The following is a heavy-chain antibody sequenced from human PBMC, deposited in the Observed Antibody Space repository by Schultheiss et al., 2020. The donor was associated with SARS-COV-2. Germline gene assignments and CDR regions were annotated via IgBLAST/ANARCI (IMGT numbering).Heavy chain of an antibody. D-gene: IGHD5-12*01. Sequence: SETLSLTCTVSGGSISSGGYYWSWIRQHPGKGLEWIGYIYYSGSTYYNPSLKSRVTISVDTSKNQFSLKLSSVTAADTAVYYCARGVSSGYYFDLWGRGTLVTVSS. V-gene: IGHV4-31*03. J-gene: IGHJ2*01. CDR3: ARGVSSGYYFDL. CDR2: IYYSGST. CDR1: GGSISSGGYY.